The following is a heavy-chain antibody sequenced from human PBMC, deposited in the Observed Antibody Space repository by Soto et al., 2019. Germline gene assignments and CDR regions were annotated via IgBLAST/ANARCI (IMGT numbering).Heavy chain of an antibody. D-gene: IGHD5-18*01. V-gene: IGHV3-7*03. Sequence: EVQLVESGGGLIQPGGSLRLSCAVSGFTVSYNYMNWVRQAPGKGLEWVANIKQDGSEKYYVDSVKGRFTISRDNAQNSLYLQMNSLRAEDTAVYYSAREISPNTWIQLWALGYWCQGTLVTVSS. J-gene: IGHJ4*02. CDR1: GFTVSYNY. CDR2: IKQDGSEK. CDR3: AREISPNTWIQLWALGY.